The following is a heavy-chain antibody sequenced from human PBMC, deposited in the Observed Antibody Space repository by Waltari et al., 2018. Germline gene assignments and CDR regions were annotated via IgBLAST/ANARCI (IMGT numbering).Heavy chain of an antibody. CDR3: TTNPAVTTSN. J-gene: IGHJ4*02. Sequence: EVQLVESGGGLVRSGGSLRLSCPASGFTFSSVCMNWVRQAPGKGLESVGHIKGKKVGGATDYAEPVKGRFTISRDDSKNTLYLQMNGLKTEDTAVYYCTTNPAVTTSNWGQGTLVTVSS. D-gene: IGHD4-17*01. CDR2: IKGKKVGGAT. CDR1: GFTFSSVC. V-gene: IGHV3-15*01.